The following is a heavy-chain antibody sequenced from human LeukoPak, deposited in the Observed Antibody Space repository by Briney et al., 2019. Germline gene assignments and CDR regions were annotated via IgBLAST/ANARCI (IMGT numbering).Heavy chain of an antibody. J-gene: IGHJ4*02. CDR3: ARVRHYYDSSGQFDY. Sequence: GRSLRLSCAASGFTFSSYGMHWVRQAPGKGLEWVAVIWYDGSNKYYADSVKGRFTISRDNSKNTLYLQMNSLRAEDTAVYYCARVRHYYDSSGQFDYWGQGTLVTVSS. CDR2: IWYDGSNK. D-gene: IGHD3-22*01. CDR1: GFTFSSYG. V-gene: IGHV3-33*01.